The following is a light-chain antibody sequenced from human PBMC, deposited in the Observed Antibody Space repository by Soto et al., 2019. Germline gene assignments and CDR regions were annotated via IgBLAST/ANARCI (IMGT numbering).Light chain of an antibody. CDR3: QTWDAGILV. Sequence: QSVLTQSPSASASLGASVKLTCTLSSGHNNYAIAWHQQQPEKGPRYLMRLNSDGSHNKGDGIPDRFSGSSSGAERYLIFSSLHSEDEADYYCQTWDAGILVFGTGTKVTVL. V-gene: IGLV4-69*01. CDR1: SGHNNYA. CDR2: LNSDGSH. J-gene: IGLJ1*01.